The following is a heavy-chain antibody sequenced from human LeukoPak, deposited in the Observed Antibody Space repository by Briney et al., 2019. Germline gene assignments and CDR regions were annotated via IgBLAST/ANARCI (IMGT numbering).Heavy chain of an antibody. D-gene: IGHD3-3*01. CDR3: ARHYDFWSGYYIGAFDI. CDR2: ISSSGSTI. J-gene: IGHJ3*02. CDR1: GFTFSSYE. Sequence: GGSLRLPCAASGFTFSSYEMNWVRQAPGKGLEWVSYISSSGSTIYYADSVKGRFTISRDNAKNSLYLQMNSLRAEDTAVYYCARHYDFWSGYYIGAFDIWGQGTMVTVSS. V-gene: IGHV3-48*03.